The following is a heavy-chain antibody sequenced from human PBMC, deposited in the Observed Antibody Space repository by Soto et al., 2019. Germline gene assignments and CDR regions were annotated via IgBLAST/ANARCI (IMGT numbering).Heavy chain of an antibody. CDR3: ARDSSTVLEWLHNPTASDFDY. J-gene: IGHJ4*02. D-gene: IGHD3-3*01. CDR1: GFTVSTKY. V-gene: IGHV3-30-3*01. CDR2: ISYDGSNK. Sequence: GGSLRLSCAASGFTVSTKYMSWVRQAPGKGLEWVAVISYDGSNKYYADSVKGRFTISRDNSKNTLYLQMNSLRAEDTAVYYCARDSSTVLEWLHNPTASDFDYWGQGTLVTVSS.